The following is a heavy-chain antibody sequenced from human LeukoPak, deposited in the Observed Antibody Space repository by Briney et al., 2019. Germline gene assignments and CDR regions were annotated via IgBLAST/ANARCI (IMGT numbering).Heavy chain of an antibody. Sequence: PGGSLRLSCAASGFTFSSYGMHWVRQAPGKGLEWVAFIRYDGSNKYYADSVKGRFTIPRDNSKNTLYLQMNSLRAEDTAVYYCAKDGEQWLVQEVGYFDYWGQGTLVTVSS. J-gene: IGHJ4*02. D-gene: IGHD6-19*01. CDR2: IRYDGSNK. V-gene: IGHV3-30*02. CDR1: GFTFSSYG. CDR3: AKDGEQWLVQEVGYFDY.